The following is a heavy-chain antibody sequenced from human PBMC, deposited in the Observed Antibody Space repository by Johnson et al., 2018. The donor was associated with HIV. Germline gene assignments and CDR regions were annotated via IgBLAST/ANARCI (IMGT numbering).Heavy chain of an antibody. CDR1: GFIFSSYA. J-gene: IGHJ3*02. V-gene: IGHV3-30-3*01. D-gene: IGHD6-6*01. Sequence: QVQLVESGGGGVQPGRSLRLSCAASGFIFSSYAMHWVRQAPGKGLEWVAVILYDGNNKYYADSVKGRFTISRDNSKNTLYLQINSLTTEDTAVYYCARDRAPVYSSSSTPVDALDIWGQGTMVTVSS. CDR2: ILYDGNNK. CDR3: ARDRAPVYSSSSTPVDALDI.